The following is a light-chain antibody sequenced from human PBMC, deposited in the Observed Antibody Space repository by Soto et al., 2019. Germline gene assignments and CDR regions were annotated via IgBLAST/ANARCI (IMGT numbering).Light chain of an antibody. CDR1: QIVSSSY. Sequence: EIVLTQSPGTLSLSPGERSTLSCKALQIVSSSYLAWYQQKPGQAPKLLIYGASSRATGIPDRFSGSGSGTDFTLTISRLEPEDFAVYYCQQRSNWPSISFGPGTRLDIK. CDR2: GAS. V-gene: IGKV3D-20*02. J-gene: IGKJ5*01. CDR3: QQRSNWPSIS.